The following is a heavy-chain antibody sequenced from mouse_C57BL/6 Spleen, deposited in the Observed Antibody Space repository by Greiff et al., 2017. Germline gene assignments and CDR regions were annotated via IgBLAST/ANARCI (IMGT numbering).Heavy chain of an antibody. D-gene: IGHD1-1*01. CDR2: IDPENGDT. Sequence: VQLQQSGAELVRPGASVKLSCTASGFNIKDDYMHWVKQRPEQGLEWIGWIDPENGDTEYASKFQGKATITADTSSNPAYLQLSSLTSEDTAVYYCTTSTTVVATRWYFDVWGTGTTVTVSS. V-gene: IGHV14-4*01. CDR3: TTSTTVVATRWYFDV. CDR1: GFNIKDDY. J-gene: IGHJ1*03.